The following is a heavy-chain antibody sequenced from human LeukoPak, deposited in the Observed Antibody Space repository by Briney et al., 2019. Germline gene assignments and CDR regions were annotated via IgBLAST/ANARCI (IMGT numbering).Heavy chain of an antibody. CDR1: GCSFPNYW. J-gene: IGHJ4*02. V-gene: IGHV5-10-1*01. Sequence: GESLKISCKGSGCSFPNYWISWVRQMPGKGLEWMGRIAPSDSYTNHSPSFQGHVTISADKSTSTAYLQWSSLKASDTAMYYCARQDGRALYYFDYWGQGTLVTVSS. CDR3: ARQDGRALYYFDY. CDR2: IAPSDSYT. D-gene: IGHD5-24*01.